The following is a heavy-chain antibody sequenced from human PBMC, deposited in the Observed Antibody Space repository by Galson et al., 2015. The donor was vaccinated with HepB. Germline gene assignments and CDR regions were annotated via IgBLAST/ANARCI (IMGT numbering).Heavy chain of an antibody. V-gene: IGHV3-9*01. J-gene: IGHJ3*02. Sequence: SLRXXXAVXXFTFDDYAMHXVXQAPGKGLEWVSGISWNSGSIGYADSVKGRFTISRDNAKNSLYLQMNSLRAEDTXXXXCAKXXXVGXXXFXXXGQGTMV. CDR2: ISWNSGSI. CDR1: XFTFDDYA. CDR3: AKXXXVGXXXFXX. D-gene: IGHD2-15*01.